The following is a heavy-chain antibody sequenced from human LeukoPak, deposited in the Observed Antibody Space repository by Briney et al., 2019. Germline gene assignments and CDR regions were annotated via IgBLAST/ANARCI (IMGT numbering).Heavy chain of an antibody. CDR2: ISGSGGST. Sequence: PGGSLRLSCSASGFTFSNFAMHWVRQAPGKGLEWVSAISGSGGSTYYADSVKGRFTISRDNSKNTLYLQMSSLRAEDTAVYYCAKAEYYDSSGYYSAVSYYFDYWGQGTLVTVSS. J-gene: IGHJ4*02. V-gene: IGHV3-23*01. CDR3: AKAEYYDSSGYYSAVSYYFDY. CDR1: GFTFSNFA. D-gene: IGHD3-22*01.